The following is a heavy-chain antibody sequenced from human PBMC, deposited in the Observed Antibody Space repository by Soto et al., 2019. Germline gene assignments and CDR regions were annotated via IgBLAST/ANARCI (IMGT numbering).Heavy chain of an antibody. J-gene: IGHJ4*02. Sequence: EVQLVESGGGLVQPGGSLRLSCAVSGFTFSRYWMHWFRQDPGNGLVWVSSINTDGTNTQYADSVRGRFTVSRDNAKNTVYLQMISLSSADTALYYCDKDLLWGQSDYWGQGTLVVVSS. V-gene: IGHV3-74*03. CDR1: GFTFSRYW. D-gene: IGHD3-16*01. CDR2: INTDGTNT. CDR3: DKDLLWGQSDY.